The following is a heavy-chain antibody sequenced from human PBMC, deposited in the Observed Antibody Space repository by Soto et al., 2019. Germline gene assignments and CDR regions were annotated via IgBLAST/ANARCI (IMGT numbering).Heavy chain of an antibody. CDR3: ARGGGYGRRDAFDI. Sequence: SETLSLTCTVSGGSVSSGSYYWSWIRQPPGKGLEWIGYIYYSGSTNYNPSLKSRVTISVDTSKNQFSLKLSSVTAADTAVYYCARGGGYGRRDAFDIWGQGTVVTVSS. CDR2: IYYSGST. J-gene: IGHJ3*02. D-gene: IGHD5-12*01. V-gene: IGHV4-61*01. CDR1: GGSVSSGSYY.